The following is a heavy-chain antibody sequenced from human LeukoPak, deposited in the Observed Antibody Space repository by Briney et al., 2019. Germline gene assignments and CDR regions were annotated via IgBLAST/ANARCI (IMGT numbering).Heavy chain of an antibody. CDR1: GGSISGYY. Sequence: PSETLSLTCTVPGGSISGYYWSWLRQPPGKGLEWIGYIYYSGSTNYNPSLKSRVTISVDTSKNQFSLKLSSVTAADTAVYYCARVIAAAGTEWFDPWGQGTLVTVSS. V-gene: IGHV4-59*01. J-gene: IGHJ5*02. CDR2: IYYSGST. D-gene: IGHD6-13*01. CDR3: ARVIAAAGTEWFDP.